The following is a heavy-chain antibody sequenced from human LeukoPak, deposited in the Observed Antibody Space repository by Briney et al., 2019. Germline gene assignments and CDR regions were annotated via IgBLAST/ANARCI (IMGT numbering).Heavy chain of an antibody. J-gene: IGHJ4*02. V-gene: IGHV3-48*04. Sequence: PGGSLRLSCAASGFTFSSYSMNWVRQAPGKGLEWVSYISSSSSTIYYADSVKGRFTISRDNAKNSLYLQMNSLRAEDTAVYYCAKDPRFSSSWYVYYFDYWGQGTLVTVSS. D-gene: IGHD6-13*01. CDR1: GFTFSSYS. CDR2: ISSSSSTI. CDR3: AKDPRFSSSWYVYYFDY.